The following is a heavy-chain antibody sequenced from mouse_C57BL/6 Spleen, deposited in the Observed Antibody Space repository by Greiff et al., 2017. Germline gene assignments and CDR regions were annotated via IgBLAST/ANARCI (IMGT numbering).Heavy chain of an antibody. CDR3: AREGDGYYYAMDY. Sequence: EVQLQQSGPELVKPGASVKISCKASGYTFTDYYMNWVKQSHGKSLEWIGDINPNNGGTSYNQKFKGKATLTVDKPSSTAYMELRSLTSEDSAVYYWAREGDGYYYAMDYWGQGTSVTVSS. J-gene: IGHJ4*01. CDR1: GYTFTDYY. CDR2: INPNNGGT. D-gene: IGHD2-3*01. V-gene: IGHV1-26*01.